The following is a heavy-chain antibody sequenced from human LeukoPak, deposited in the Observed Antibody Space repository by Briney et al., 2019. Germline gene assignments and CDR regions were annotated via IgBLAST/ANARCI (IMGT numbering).Heavy chain of an antibody. CDR3: ARGETVNCSSTSCPGWFDP. J-gene: IGHJ5*02. Sequence: SETLSLTCAVYGGSFSGYYWSWLRQPPGKGLEWIGEINHSGSTNYNPSLKSRVTISVDTSKNQFSLKLSSVTAADTAVYYCARGETVNCSSTSCPGWFDPWGQGTLVTVSS. V-gene: IGHV4-34*01. D-gene: IGHD2-2*01. CDR2: INHSGST. CDR1: GGSFSGYY.